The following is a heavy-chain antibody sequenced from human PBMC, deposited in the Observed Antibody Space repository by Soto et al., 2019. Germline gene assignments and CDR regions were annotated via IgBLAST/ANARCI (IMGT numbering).Heavy chain of an antibody. J-gene: IGHJ4*02. D-gene: IGHD2-15*01. CDR2: IYHSGST. CDR1: GGSISSGGYS. Sequence: SETLSLTCAVSGGSISSGGYSWSWIRQPPGKGLEWIGYIYHSGSTYYNPSLKSRVTISVDRSKNQFSLKLSSVTAADTAVYYCAREAEGSGYCSGGSCYYFDYWGQGTLVTVSS. CDR3: AREAEGSGYCSGGSCYYFDY. V-gene: IGHV4-30-2*02.